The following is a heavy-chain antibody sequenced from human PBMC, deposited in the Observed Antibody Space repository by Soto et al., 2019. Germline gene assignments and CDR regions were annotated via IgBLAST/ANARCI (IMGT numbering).Heavy chain of an antibody. CDR1: GFSLSTSGVG. V-gene: IGHV2-5*02. Sequence: GPTLVNPTQTLTLTCTFSGFSLSTSGVGVGRIRQPPGKALEWLALIYWDDDKRYSPSLKSSLTITKDTSKNQVVLTMTNTDPGDTATYSCAHLPGIAAAGTMDVWGKGTTVTVSS. CDR2: IYWDDDK. J-gene: IGHJ6*03. D-gene: IGHD6-13*01. CDR3: AHLPGIAAAGTMDV.